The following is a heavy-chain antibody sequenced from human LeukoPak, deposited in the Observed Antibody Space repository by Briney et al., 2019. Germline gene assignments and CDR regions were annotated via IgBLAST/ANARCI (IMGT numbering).Heavy chain of an antibody. CDR2: IYTSGST. D-gene: IGHD2-2*01. CDR1: GGSISSYY. J-gene: IGHJ6*03. Sequence: SETLSLTCTVSGGSISSYYWSWIRQPAGKGLEWIGRIYTSGSTNYNPSLKSRVTMSVDTSKNQFSLKLSSVTAADTAVYYCARDPPIVVVPAAAAWGYYMDVWGKGTTVTVSS. CDR3: ARDPPIVVVPAAAAWGYYMDV. V-gene: IGHV4-4*07.